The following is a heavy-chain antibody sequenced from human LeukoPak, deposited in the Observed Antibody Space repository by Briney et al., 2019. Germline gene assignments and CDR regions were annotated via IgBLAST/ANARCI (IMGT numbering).Heavy chain of an antibody. Sequence: PGGSLRLSCAASGFTFSSYAMSWVRQAPGKGLEWVSAISGSGGSTYYADSVKGRFTISRDNAKNSLYLQMNSLRAEDAALYYCARDLSGFGVWGSSEFDYWGQGTLVTVSS. D-gene: IGHD3-16*01. CDR2: ISGSGGST. CDR3: ARDLSGFGVWGSSEFDY. V-gene: IGHV3-23*01. CDR1: GFTFSSYA. J-gene: IGHJ4*02.